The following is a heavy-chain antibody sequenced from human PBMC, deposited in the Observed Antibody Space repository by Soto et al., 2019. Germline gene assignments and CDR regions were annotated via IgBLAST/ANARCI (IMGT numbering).Heavy chain of an antibody. J-gene: IGHJ4*02. V-gene: IGHV1-46*01. CDR2: INPSGGST. CDR1: VYTLTSYY. D-gene: IGHD6-19*01. Sequence: ASVKVSCKASVYTLTSYYMHWVRQDRGQGLEWMGRINPSGGSTSYAQKFAGRVTMTRATSTSTVYMALSRLRSDDTAVYYCAKDDGRGWQRESYYFDSWGQGTLVTVSS. CDR3: AKDDGRGWQRESYYFDS.